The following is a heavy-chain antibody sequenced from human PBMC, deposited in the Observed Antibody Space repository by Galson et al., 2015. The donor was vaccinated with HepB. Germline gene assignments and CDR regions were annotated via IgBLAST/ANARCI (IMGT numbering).Heavy chain of an antibody. CDR3: SRAGSYRFDY. V-gene: IGHV3-74*01. CDR2: INSDGSIT. Sequence: SLRLSCAASGFTFSNYWMHWVRQAPGKGLVWVSRINSDGSITNYADSVKGRFTISRDNARNTLYLQINSLRAEDTAIYYCSRAGSYRFDYWGQGTLVRVSS. D-gene: IGHD1-26*01. J-gene: IGHJ4*02. CDR1: GFTFSNYW.